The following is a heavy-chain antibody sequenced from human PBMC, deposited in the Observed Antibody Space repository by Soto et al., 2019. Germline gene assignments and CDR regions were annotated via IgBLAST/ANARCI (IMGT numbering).Heavy chain of an antibody. J-gene: IGHJ5*02. Sequence: QVQLQQWGAGLLKPSETLSLTCAVYGGSFSGYYWSWIRQPPGKGLEWIGEINHSGSTNYNPSLKSRVTISVDTSKNQFSLKLRSVTAADTAVYYCARGRRDVRGVIISFRASWFDPWGQGTLVTVSS. CDR3: ARGRRDVRGVIISFRASWFDP. D-gene: IGHD3-10*02. CDR1: GGSFSGYY. V-gene: IGHV4-34*01. CDR2: INHSGST.